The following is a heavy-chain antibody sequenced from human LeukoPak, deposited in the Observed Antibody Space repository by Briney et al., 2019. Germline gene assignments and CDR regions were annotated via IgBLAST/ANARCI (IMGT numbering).Heavy chain of an antibody. Sequence: QSGGSLRLSCAASGFTFSSYSMSWVRQAPGKGLEWVSSMSGSGGSTYYAASVKGPYNMSRDNSKNTLYLQMNSLRADDTAVYYCAKAQTTVVTQFFDYWGQGTLVTVSS. CDR2: MSGSGGST. V-gene: IGHV3-23*01. CDR3: AKAQTTVVTQFFDY. D-gene: IGHD4-23*01. J-gene: IGHJ4*02. CDR1: GFTFSSYS.